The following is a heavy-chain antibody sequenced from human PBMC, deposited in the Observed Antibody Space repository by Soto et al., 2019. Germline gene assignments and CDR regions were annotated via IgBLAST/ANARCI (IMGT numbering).Heavy chain of an antibody. CDR2: ISSVGNST. D-gene: IGHD2-8*02. CDR1: GFTFSTYA. CDR3: AKDPGDRYWCYGLDV. V-gene: IGHV3-23*01. Sequence: EEQLLESGGGLVQPGGSLRLSCAASGFTFSTYAMNWVRQAPGKGLEWVSVISSVGNSTYYADSVKGRFTISRDNSKNPQSLQINSLRAEDTAVYCCAKDPGDRYWCYGLDVWGQGTTVTVS. J-gene: IGHJ6*02.